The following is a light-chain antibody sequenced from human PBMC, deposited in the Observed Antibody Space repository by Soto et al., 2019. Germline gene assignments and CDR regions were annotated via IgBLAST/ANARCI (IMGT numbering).Light chain of an antibody. CDR2: AAS. Sequence: AIQMTQSPSSLSASVGDRVTITCRASQGIRDDLGWYQQKPGKAPKLLIYAASNLQSGVPSRFGGSGSGTDFTLIISSLQPEDFATYYCLQDYDYPYTFGQGTKVDIK. CDR1: QGIRDD. CDR3: LQDYDYPYT. J-gene: IGKJ2*01. V-gene: IGKV1-6*01.